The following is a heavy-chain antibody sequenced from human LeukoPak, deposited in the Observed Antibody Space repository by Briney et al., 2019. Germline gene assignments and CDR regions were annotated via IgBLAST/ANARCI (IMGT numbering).Heavy chain of an antibody. CDR1: GFTFSRYA. V-gene: IGHV3-23*01. CDR3: ATTDRYCSGGSCSSGLFDY. CDR2: ISGSGGST. Sequence: GGSLRLSCAASGFTFSRYAMSWVRQAPGGGLEWVSAISGSGGSTYYADSVKGRFTISRDNSKNTLYLQMNSLRAEDTAVYYCATTDRYCSGGSCSSGLFDYWGQGTLVTVSS. D-gene: IGHD2-15*01. J-gene: IGHJ4*02.